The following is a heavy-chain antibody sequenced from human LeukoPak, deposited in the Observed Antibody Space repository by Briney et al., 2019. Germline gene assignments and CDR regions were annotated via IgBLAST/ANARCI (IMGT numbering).Heavy chain of an antibody. J-gene: IGHJ4*02. CDR1: GGSISGSSYY. CDR2: IYYSGST. D-gene: IGHD4-11*01. Sequence: SETLSLTCTVSGGSISGSSYYWGWIRQPPGKGLEWIGYIYYSGSTYYNPSLKSRVTISVDTSKNQFSLKLSSVTAADTAVYYCARNKVTVTTPYFDYWGQGTLVTVSS. V-gene: IGHV4-31*03. CDR3: ARNKVTVTTPYFDY.